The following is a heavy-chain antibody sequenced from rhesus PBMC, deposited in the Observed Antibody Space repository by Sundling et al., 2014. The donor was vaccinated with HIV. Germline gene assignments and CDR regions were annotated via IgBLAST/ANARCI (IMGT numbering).Heavy chain of an antibody. V-gene: IGHV3S42*01. Sequence: EVQLVETGGGLVQPGGSLKLSCAASGFTFSSYGMTWVRQAPGKGLDWVSAINTGGDNTYYADSVKGRFTISRDNSKNTLSLQMNSLRAEDTAVYYCRARIVGTTHLEYWGQGVLVTVSS. D-gene: IGHD1-14*01. J-gene: IGHJ4*01. CDR3: RARIVGTTHLEY. CDR1: GFTFSSYG. CDR2: INTGGDNT.